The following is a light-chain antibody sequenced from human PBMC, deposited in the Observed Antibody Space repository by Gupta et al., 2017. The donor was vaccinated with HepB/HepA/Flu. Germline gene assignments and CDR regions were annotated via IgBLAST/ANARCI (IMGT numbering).Light chain of an antibody. Sequence: QSVLTPPPSASGTPGQRVTISCSGSSSNLGGNTVHWYQQLPGTAPKFLINSKNQRPTGVPDRFSGSKSATTASLAISGLQAEDEAEYHCASVDDSRSGVVFGGGTKLTVL. CDR2: SKN. CDR3: ASVDDSRSGVV. CDR1: SSNLGGNT. V-gene: IGLV1-44*01. J-gene: IGLJ3*02.